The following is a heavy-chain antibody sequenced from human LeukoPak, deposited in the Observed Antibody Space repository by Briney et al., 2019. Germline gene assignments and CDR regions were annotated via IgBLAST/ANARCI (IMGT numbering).Heavy chain of an antibody. Sequence: PGGSPRLSCAASGFTFSSYAMRWVRQAPGKGLEWVSTISSSSDSTYYADSVKGRFTISRDNSKNTLYLQMNSLRAEDTAVYNCAKYRGSGWYFDYWGQGTLVTVSS. CDR3: AKYRGSGWYFDY. CDR2: ISSSSDST. V-gene: IGHV3-23*01. CDR1: GFTFSSYA. J-gene: IGHJ4*02. D-gene: IGHD6-19*01.